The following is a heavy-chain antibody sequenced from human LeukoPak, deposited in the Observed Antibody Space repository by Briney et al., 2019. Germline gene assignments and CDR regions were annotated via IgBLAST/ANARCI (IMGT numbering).Heavy chain of an antibody. CDR2: IRYDGSNK. Sequence: PGGSLRLSCAASGFTFSSYGMHWVRQAPGKGLEWVAFIRYDGSNKYYADSVKGRFTISRDNSKNTLYLQMNSLRAEDTTVYYCAKSFLSSWVYYFDYWGQGTLVTVSS. J-gene: IGHJ4*02. D-gene: IGHD6-13*01. CDR1: GFTFSSYG. CDR3: AKSFLSSWVYYFDY. V-gene: IGHV3-30*02.